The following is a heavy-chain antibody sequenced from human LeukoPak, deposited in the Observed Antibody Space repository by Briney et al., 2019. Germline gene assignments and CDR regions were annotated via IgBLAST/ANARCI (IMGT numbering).Heavy chain of an antibody. V-gene: IGHV4-59*01. CDR3: ASNSKVNWFDP. D-gene: IGHD4-23*01. Sequence: PSEILSLTCTVSGGSISSYYWSWIRQPPGKGLEWIGYIYYSGSTNYNPSLKSRVTISVDTSKNQFSLKLSSVTAADTAVYYCASNSKVNWFDPWGQGTLVTVSS. CDR2: IYYSGST. J-gene: IGHJ5*02. CDR1: GGSISSYY.